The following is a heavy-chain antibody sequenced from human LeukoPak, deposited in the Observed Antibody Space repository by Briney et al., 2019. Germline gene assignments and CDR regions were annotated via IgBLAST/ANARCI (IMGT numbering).Heavy chain of an antibody. Sequence: GGSLRLSCAASGFTFSSYAMSWVRQAPGKGLEWVSATSGSGGSTYYADSVKGRFTISRDNSKNTLYLQMNSLRAEDTAVYYCAKDYYYTGGYFDYWGQGTLVTVSS. J-gene: IGHJ4*02. V-gene: IGHV3-23*01. CDR2: TSGSGGST. CDR3: AKDYYYTGGYFDY. CDR1: GFTFSSYA. D-gene: IGHD3-10*01.